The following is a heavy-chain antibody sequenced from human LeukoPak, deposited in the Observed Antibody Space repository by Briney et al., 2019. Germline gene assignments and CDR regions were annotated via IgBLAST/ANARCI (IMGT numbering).Heavy chain of an antibody. D-gene: IGHD3-22*01. CDR2: ISGSGGST. Sequence: GGSLRLSCAASGFTFSSYGMSWVRQAPGKGLEWVSAISGSGGSTYYADSVKGRFTISRDNSKNTLYLQMNSLRAEDTAVYYCAKDLAYDSSGYYWVYWGQGTLVTVSS. V-gene: IGHV3-23*01. J-gene: IGHJ4*02. CDR3: AKDLAYDSSGYYWVY. CDR1: GFTFSSYG.